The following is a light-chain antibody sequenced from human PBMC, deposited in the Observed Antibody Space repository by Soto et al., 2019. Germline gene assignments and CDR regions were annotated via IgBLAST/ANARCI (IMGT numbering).Light chain of an antibody. CDR1: QSVSSN. CDR2: DAT. J-gene: IGKJ2*01. V-gene: IGKV3D-11*02. CDR3: QQRSDWQYT. Sequence: EIVLTQSPRTLSLSPGGRATLSCRASQSVSSNLAWYQQKPGQAPRLLIYDATNRATGVPARFSGSRSGTDFTLTISSLQPEDFAVYYCQQRSDWQYTFGQGTKVDIK.